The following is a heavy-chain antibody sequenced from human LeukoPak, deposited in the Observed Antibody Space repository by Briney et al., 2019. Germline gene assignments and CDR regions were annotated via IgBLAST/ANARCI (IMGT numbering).Heavy chain of an antibody. CDR3: ARAAGSNWFDP. J-gene: IGHJ5*02. CDR1: GFTFSSYA. CDR2: ISYDGSNK. V-gene: IGHV3-30*04. Sequence: QPGGSLRLSCAASGFTFSSYAMHWVRQAPGKGLEWVAVISYDGSNKYYADSVKGRFTISRDNSKNTLYLQMNSLRAEDTAVYYCARAAGSNWFDPWGQGTLVTVSS. D-gene: IGHD6-13*01.